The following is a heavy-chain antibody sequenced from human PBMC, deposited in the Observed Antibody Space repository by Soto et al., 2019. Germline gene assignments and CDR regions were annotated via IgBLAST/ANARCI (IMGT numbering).Heavy chain of an antibody. V-gene: IGHV3-30*03. J-gene: IGHJ4*02. CDR2: VSKDGGTT. CDR1: GFSFSSFG. Sequence: QVQLVESGGGVVQPGRPLRLSCAASGFSFSSFGMHWVRQAPGKGLEWVAVVSKDGGTTYYADSVKGRLTISRDNSKNTLGLQVHRLRTEDTAIYYFSREGDVPGLPAGLSLDYWGQGTLVTASS. CDR3: SREGDVPGLPAGLSLDY. D-gene: IGHD2-2*01.